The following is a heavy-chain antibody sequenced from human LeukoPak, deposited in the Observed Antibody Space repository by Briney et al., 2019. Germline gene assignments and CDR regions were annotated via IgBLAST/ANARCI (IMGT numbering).Heavy chain of an antibody. CDR1: GGSFSGYY. CDR3: AVYHYGSGSYHNHPNFDY. J-gene: IGHJ4*02. Sequence: PSETLSLTCAVYGGSFSGYYWSWIRQPPGKGLEWIGEINHSGSTNYNPSLKSRVTISVGTSKNQFSLKLSSVTAADTAVYYCAVYHYGSGSYHNHPNFDYWGQGALVTVSS. V-gene: IGHV4-34*01. CDR2: INHSGST. D-gene: IGHD3-10*01.